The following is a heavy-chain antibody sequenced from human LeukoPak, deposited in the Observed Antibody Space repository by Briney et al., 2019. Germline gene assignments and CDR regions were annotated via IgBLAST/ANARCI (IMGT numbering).Heavy chain of an antibody. CDR2: ISGSGGST. CDR1: GFTFSSYA. J-gene: IGHJ4*02. V-gene: IGHV3-23*01. Sequence: GGSLRLSCAASGFTFSSYAMSWVRQAPGKGLEWVSGISGSGGSTHYADSVKGRFTISRDNSKNTLYLQMNSLRAEDTAVYYCANYGYCSSTSCEGPIDYWGQGTLVTVSS. CDR3: ANYGYCSSTSCEGPIDY. D-gene: IGHD2-2*01.